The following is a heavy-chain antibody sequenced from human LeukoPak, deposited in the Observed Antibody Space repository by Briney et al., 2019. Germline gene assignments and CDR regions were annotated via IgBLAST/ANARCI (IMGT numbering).Heavy chain of an antibody. J-gene: IGHJ6*03. D-gene: IGHD3-16*01. CDR1: GFPFSEAR. Sequence: PGGPLTLSCAVSGFPFSEARMHWARRAPGKGLEWVGRIKCKTDYGTTEYAEPVKGRFTIQREDSKKSMNKQMSGRKTDDTAVYYWTTTSASIMKFDMDVWGKGTTVTVSS. CDR2: IKCKTDYGTT. CDR3: TTTSASIMKFDMDV. V-gene: IGHV3-15*07.